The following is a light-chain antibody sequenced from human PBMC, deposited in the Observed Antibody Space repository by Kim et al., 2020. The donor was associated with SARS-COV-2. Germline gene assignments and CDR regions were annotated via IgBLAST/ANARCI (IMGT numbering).Light chain of an antibody. Sequence: VSPGQTASITCSGDKLGDKYACWYQQKPGQSPVLVIYKDSKRPSGIPERFSGSNSGNTATLTISGTQAMDEADYYCQAWDSSTDVVFGGGTQLTVL. J-gene: IGLJ2*01. CDR3: QAWDSSTDVV. CDR1: KLGDKY. CDR2: KDS. V-gene: IGLV3-1*01.